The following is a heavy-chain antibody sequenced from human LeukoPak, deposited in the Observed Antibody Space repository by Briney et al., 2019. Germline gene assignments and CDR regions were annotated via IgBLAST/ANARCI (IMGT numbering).Heavy chain of an antibody. Sequence: GGSLRLSCAASGFTFSSYWMHWVRQAPGKGLVWVSRINSDGSSTSYADSVKGRFTISRDNAKNTLYLQMNSLRAEDTAVYYCAREFSPPLWLVQTSGAFDIWGQGTMVTVSS. CDR2: INSDGSST. D-gene: IGHD6-19*01. CDR3: AREFSPPLWLVQTSGAFDI. V-gene: IGHV3-74*01. CDR1: GFTFSSYW. J-gene: IGHJ3*02.